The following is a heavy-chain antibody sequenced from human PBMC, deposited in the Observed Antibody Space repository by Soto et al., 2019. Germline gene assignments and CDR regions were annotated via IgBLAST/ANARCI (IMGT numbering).Heavy chain of an antibody. Sequence: SETLSLTCTVSDGSISSYYWSWIRQPPGEGLEWIGYIYGTGTTNYSPSLTNRVTISVDMSKNQFSLRLSSVTAADTAVYYCAGFSSGTYLFDLWGQGTPVTVS. V-gene: IGHV4-59*01. CDR3: AGFSSGTYLFDL. CDR2: IYGTGTT. CDR1: DGSISSYY. D-gene: IGHD1-26*01. J-gene: IGHJ5*02.